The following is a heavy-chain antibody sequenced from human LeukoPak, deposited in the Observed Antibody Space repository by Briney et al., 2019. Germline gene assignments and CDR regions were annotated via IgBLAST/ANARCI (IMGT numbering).Heavy chain of an antibody. Sequence: SETLSLTCTVSGGSISSSSYYWGWIRQPPGKGLEWIASVYYSGSTYYDPSLKSRVTISVDTSKNQFSLKLSSVTAADTAVYYCARFSERRGGGMKQWLVHPSGFDPWGQGTLVTVSS. D-gene: IGHD6-19*01. CDR3: ARFSERRGGGMKQWLVHPSGFDP. CDR1: GGSISSSSYY. V-gene: IGHV4-39*07. CDR2: VYYSGST. J-gene: IGHJ5*02.